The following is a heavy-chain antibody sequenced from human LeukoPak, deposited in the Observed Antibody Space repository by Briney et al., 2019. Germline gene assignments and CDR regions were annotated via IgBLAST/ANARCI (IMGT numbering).Heavy chain of an antibody. CDR2: INHSGNT. CDR3: AREGYCSGGSCYSGNERVLDY. Sequence: SETLSLTCAVYGGSFSGYYWSWIRQPPGKGLEWIGEINHSGNTNYNPSLKSRVTISVDTSKNQFSLKLSSVTAADTAVYYCAREGYCSGGSCYSGNERVLDYWSQGTLVTVSS. V-gene: IGHV4-34*01. CDR1: GGSFSGYY. D-gene: IGHD2-15*01. J-gene: IGHJ4*02.